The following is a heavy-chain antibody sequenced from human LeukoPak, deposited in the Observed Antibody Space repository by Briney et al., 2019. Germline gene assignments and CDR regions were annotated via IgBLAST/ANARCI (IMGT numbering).Heavy chain of an antibody. CDR2: VNSDGTNT. Sequence: GGSLRLSCAASGFFFNTYWMHWVRQAPGKGLVWVSRVNSDGTNTNYGDSVQGRFTVSRDNAKNTLYLQMNSLRAEDTAVYYCVCEGSLQYLFDYWGQGTLVTVSS. J-gene: IGHJ4*02. V-gene: IGHV3-74*01. D-gene: IGHD2-2*02. CDR3: VCEGSLQYLFDY. CDR1: GFFFNTYW.